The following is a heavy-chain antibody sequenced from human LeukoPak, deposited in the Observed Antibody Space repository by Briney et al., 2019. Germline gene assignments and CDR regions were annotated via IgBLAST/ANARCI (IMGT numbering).Heavy chain of an antibody. J-gene: IGHJ4*02. CDR1: EFTFSSYA. V-gene: IGHV3-30*04. D-gene: IGHD3-16*01. Sequence: GGSLRLSCAASEFTFSSYAMHWVRQAPGKGLEWVAVISYDGSNEYYADSVKGRFTISRDNSKNTLYLQMNSLRAEDTAVYYCAREGGAFDYWGQGTLVTVSS. CDR2: ISYDGSNE. CDR3: AREGGAFDY.